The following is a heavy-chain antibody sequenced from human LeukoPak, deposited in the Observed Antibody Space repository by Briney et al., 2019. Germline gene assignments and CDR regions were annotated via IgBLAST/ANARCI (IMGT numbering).Heavy chain of an antibody. V-gene: IGHV4-39*07. CDR1: GGSISSSSYY. CDR2: IYYSGST. Sequence: SETLSLTCTVSGGSISSSSYYWGWIRQPPGKGLEWIGSIYYSGSTYYNPSLKSRVTISVDTSKNQFSLKLSSVTAADTAVYYCATYTAMAYYFDYWGQGTLVTVSS. J-gene: IGHJ4*02. D-gene: IGHD5-18*01. CDR3: ATYTAMAYYFDY.